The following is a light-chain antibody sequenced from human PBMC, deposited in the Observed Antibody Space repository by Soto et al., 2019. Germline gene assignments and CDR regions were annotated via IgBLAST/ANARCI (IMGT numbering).Light chain of an antibody. V-gene: IGKV2-30*01. CDR2: KVS. CDR1: QGLVYSDANTY. J-gene: IGKJ1*01. CDR3: MQGTHWPWT. Sequence: DVVMTQSPLSLPVTLGQPASISCRSSQGLVYSDANTYLNWFQQRPGQSPRRLIYKVSNRDSGVPDRFSGSGSGTDFTLKISRVEAEDVGVYYCMQGTHWPWTFGQGTKVEIK.